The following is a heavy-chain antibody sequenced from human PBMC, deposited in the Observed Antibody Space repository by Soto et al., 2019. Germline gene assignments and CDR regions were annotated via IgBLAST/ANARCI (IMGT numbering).Heavy chain of an antibody. CDR1: GGSIRSDH. CDR3: MKFDSSGL. V-gene: IGHV4-59*01. D-gene: IGHD3-22*01. J-gene: IGHJ4*02. CDR2: IYYSGST. Sequence: WETLSLTCTVSGGSIRSDHWSWTRQPPGKGLEWIGYIYYSGSTSYNPSLRSRVTMSVDTSKNQFSLKLSSVTAADTAIYYCMKFDSSGLWGQGTLVTVSS.